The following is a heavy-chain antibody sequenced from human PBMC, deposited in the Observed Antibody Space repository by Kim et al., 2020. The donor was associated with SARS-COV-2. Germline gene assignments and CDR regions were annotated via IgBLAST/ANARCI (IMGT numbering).Heavy chain of an antibody. D-gene: IGHD2-15*01. CDR2: FDPEDGET. Sequence: ASVKVSCKVSGYTLTELSMHWVRQAPGKGLEWMGGFDPEDGETIYAQKFQGRVTMTEDTSTDTAYMELSSLRSQDTAVYYCATGFPTTTVVANDAFDIWGQGTMVTVSS. CDR3: ATGFPTTTVVANDAFDI. J-gene: IGHJ3*02. V-gene: IGHV1-24*01. CDR1: GYTLTELS.